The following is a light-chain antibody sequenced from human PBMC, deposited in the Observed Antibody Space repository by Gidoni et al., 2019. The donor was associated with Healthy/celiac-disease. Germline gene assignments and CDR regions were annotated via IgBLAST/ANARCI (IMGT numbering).Light chain of an antibody. Sequence: EIVLTQSPATLSLSPGERATLSCRASQSVSSYLAWYKQKPGQAPRLLIYDASNRATGIPARFSGSGSGTDLTLTISSLEPEDFAVYYCQQRRNWPPAFGQGTKLESK. J-gene: IGKJ2*01. CDR3: QQRRNWPPA. V-gene: IGKV3-11*01. CDR1: QSVSSY. CDR2: DAS.